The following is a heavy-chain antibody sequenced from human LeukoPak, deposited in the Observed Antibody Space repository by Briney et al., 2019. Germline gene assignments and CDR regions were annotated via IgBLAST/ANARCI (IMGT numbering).Heavy chain of an antibody. D-gene: IGHD2/OR15-2a*01. CDR2: IYYSGST. Sequence: PSETLSLTCTVPGGSISSYYWSWIRQPPGKGLERIGYIYYSGSTNYGDSVQGRFTISRDNSENTLYLQMDSLRAEDTAIYYCAKGIDNRGNPFDYWGQGTLVTVST. J-gene: IGHJ4*02. CDR3: AKGIDNRGNPFDY. CDR1: GGSISSYY. V-gene: IGHV4-59*12.